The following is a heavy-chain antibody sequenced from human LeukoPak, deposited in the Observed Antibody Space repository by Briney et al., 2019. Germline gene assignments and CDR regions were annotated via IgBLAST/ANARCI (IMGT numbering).Heavy chain of an antibody. D-gene: IGHD3-3*01. J-gene: IGHJ4*02. CDR2: IAYDGSHK. Sequence: GRSRRLSCAASGFIFSTYGLHWVRQAPGKGLEWVAVIAYDGSHKYYADSVKGRITISRDNSKNTLYLQMNSLRAEDTAVYYCARDSGSAYYGVDFWGQGTLVTVSS. CDR3: ARDSGSAYYGVDF. V-gene: IGHV3-30*03. CDR1: GFIFSTYG.